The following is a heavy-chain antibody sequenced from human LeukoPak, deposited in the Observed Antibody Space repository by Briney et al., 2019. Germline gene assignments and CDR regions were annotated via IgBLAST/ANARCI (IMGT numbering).Heavy chain of an antibody. Sequence: GGSLRLSCAASGFTFSSYEMNWVRQAPGKGLEWVSYISSSGSTIYYADSVKGRFTISRDNAKNSLYLQMNSLRAEDTAVYYCARGYPDAFDIWGQGTMVTVSS. CDR2: ISSSGSTI. CDR1: GFTFSSYE. CDR3: ARGYPDAFDI. V-gene: IGHV3-48*03. D-gene: IGHD5-18*01. J-gene: IGHJ3*02.